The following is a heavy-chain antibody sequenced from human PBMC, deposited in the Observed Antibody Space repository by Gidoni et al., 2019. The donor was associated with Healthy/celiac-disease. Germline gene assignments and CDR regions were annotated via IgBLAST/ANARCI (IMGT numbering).Heavy chain of an antibody. J-gene: IGHJ4*02. CDR2: IRYDGSNK. D-gene: IGHD3-22*01. V-gene: IGHV3-30*02. Sequence: QVQLVESGGGVVQPGGSLRLSCAASGFTFSSYGMHWVRQAPGKGLEWVAFIRYDGSNKYYADSVKGRFTISRDNSKNTLYLQMNSLRAEDTAVYYCARIVSKRYYFDYWGQGTLVTVSS. CDR3: ARIVSKRYYFDY. CDR1: GFTFSSYG.